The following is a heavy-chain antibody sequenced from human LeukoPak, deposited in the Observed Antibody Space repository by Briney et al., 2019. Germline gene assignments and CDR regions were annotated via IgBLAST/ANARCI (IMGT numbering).Heavy chain of an antibody. CDR3: ARGRTGAAALDF. J-gene: IGHJ4*02. Sequence: SETLSLTCAVYGGSFSGHYWTWIRQAPGKGLEGMGESTHTGSTNYNPSLKSRVTISVDTSKNQFSLKLTSVSAADTAVYHCARGRTGAAALDFWGPGTLVTVSS. CDR2: STHTGST. D-gene: IGHD2-2*01. CDR1: GGSFSGHY. V-gene: IGHV4-34*01.